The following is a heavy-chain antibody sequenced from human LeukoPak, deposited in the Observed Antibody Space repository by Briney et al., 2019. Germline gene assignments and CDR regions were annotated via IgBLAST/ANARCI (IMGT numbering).Heavy chain of an antibody. J-gene: IGHJ4*02. D-gene: IGHD6-19*01. CDR3: ARDLTSSGWYYFDY. CDR2: ISYDGSDK. Sequence: GGSLRLSCAASVFTFSSYTMHWVRQAPCNGLEWVAVISYDGSDKYYADSVKGRFTISRDNSKNTLYLQMNSLRAEDTAVYYCARDLTSSGWYYFDYWGQGTLVTVSS. CDR1: VFTFSSYT. V-gene: IGHV3-30*04.